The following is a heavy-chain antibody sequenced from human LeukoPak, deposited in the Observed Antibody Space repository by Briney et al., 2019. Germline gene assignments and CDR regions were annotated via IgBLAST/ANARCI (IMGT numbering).Heavy chain of an antibody. CDR2: IYYSGST. Sequence: SETLSLTCTVSDGSIRAYYWSWIRQPTGKGLEWIGYIYYSGSTNYNPSLKSRVTISVDTSKNQFSLKMSSVTAADTAVYYCARGPTYYYDSSGYYYPFDYWGQGTLVTVSS. D-gene: IGHD3-22*01. CDR3: ARGPTYYYDSSGYYYPFDY. CDR1: DGSIRAYY. J-gene: IGHJ4*02. V-gene: IGHV4-59*01.